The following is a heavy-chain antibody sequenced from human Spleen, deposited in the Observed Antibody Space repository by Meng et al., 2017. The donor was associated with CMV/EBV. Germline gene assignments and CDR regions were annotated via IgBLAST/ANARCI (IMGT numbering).Heavy chain of an antibody. CDR1: GFSFSDYV. Sequence: GESLKISCAASGFSFSDYVMHWVRQAPGKGLEWVAVIWHEGDKKEYAESVKGRFTISRDNSKSTVYLQMNSLRPEDTAVYYCARPRNSSSWDFDYYYGMDVWGQGTTVTVSS. D-gene: IGHD6-13*01. CDR2: IWHEGDKK. V-gene: IGHV3-33*01. J-gene: IGHJ6*02. CDR3: ARPRNSSSWDFDYYYGMDV.